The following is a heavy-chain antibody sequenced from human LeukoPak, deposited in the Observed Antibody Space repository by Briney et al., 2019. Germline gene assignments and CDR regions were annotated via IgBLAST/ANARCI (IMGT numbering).Heavy chain of an antibody. J-gene: IGHJ4*02. CDR1: GFTFSSYA. CDR2: ISGSGGST. V-gene: IGHV3-23*01. CDR3: AKDFSTYSGYDPSPFDY. Sequence: PGGSLRLSCAASGFTFSSYAMSWVRQAPGKGLEWVSAISGSGGSTYYADSVKGRFTISRDNSKNTLYLQMNSLRAEDTAVYYCAKDFSTYSGYDPSPFDYWGQGTLVTVSS. D-gene: IGHD5-12*01.